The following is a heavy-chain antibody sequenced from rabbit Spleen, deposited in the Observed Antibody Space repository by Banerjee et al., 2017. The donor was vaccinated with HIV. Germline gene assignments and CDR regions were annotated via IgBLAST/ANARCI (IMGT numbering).Heavy chain of an antibody. D-gene: IGHD1-1*01. CDR2: IDPIFSST. J-gene: IGHJ4*01. Sequence: QLVESGGGLVQPGGSLKLSCKASGFDLSNCGVSWVRQAPGKGLEWIGYIDPIFSSTHYATWVNGRFTISSHNAQNTLYLQLNSLTAADTATYFCVRDYKFYFNLWGQGTLVTVS. CDR1: GFDLSNCG. V-gene: IGHV1S7*01. CDR3: VRDYKFYFNL.